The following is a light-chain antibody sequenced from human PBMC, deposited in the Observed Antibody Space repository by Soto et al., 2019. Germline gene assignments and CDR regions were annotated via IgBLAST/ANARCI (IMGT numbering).Light chain of an antibody. CDR2: GAS. Sequence: EIVMAQSPATLSVSPGERSTLSCRASQSVSTNVAWYQQKPGQAPRLLIYGASTRATGIPARFSGSGSGTEFTLTIGSLLSEDFAVYYCQQYDNWPPWTFGQGTTGDIK. V-gene: IGKV3-15*01. CDR3: QQYDNWPPWT. CDR1: QSVSTN. J-gene: IGKJ1*01.